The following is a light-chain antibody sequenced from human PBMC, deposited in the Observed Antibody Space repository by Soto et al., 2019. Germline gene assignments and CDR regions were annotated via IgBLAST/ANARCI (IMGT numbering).Light chain of an antibody. CDR2: DAS. J-gene: IGKJ4*01. CDR1: QSVSSN. CDR3: QQRSNWPLA. V-gene: IGKV3-11*01. Sequence: EIVMTQSPATLSVSPGERATLSCRASQSVSSNLAWYQQKPGQAPRLLMYDASNRATGIPARFSGSGSGTDFTLTISSLEPEDFAVYYCQQRSNWPLAFGGGTKVEIK.